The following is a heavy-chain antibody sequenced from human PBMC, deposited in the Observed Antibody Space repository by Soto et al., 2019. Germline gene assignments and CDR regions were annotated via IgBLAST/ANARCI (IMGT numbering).Heavy chain of an antibody. D-gene: IGHD6-19*01. CDR1: GLTVSSNY. Sequence: EVQLVESGGGLIQPGGSLRLSCAASGLTVSSNYMNWVRQAPGKGLEWVSLIYTGGGTYYADSVKGRFTVSRDNSKNTLCLQMNSLRAEDTVVYYCARMGQWRVPGDYYAGMDVWGQGTSVTVSS. J-gene: IGHJ6*02. CDR3: ARMGQWRVPGDYYAGMDV. CDR2: IYTGGGT. V-gene: IGHV3-53*01.